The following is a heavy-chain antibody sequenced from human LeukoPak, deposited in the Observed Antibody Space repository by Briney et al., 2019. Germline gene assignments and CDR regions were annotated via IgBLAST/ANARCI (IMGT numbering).Heavy chain of an antibody. V-gene: IGHV4-4*07. D-gene: IGHD3-22*01. CDR3: ARGPNRITMMIGDAFDI. Sequence: SETLSLTCTVSGGSISSYYWSWIRQPAGKGLEWIGRIYTSGSTSYNPSLKSRVTMSVDTSKNQFSLKPSSVTAADTAVYYCARGPNRITMMIGDAFDIWGQGTMVTISS. CDR2: IYTSGST. CDR1: GGSISSYY. J-gene: IGHJ3*02.